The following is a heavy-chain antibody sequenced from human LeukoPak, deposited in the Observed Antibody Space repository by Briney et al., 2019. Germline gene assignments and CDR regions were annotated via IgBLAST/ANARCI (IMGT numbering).Heavy chain of an antibody. V-gene: IGHV3-23*01. J-gene: IGHJ4*02. D-gene: IGHD3-10*01. CDR2: ISSSSSYI. Sequence: GGSLRLSCAASGFTFSSYAMSWVRQAPGKGLEWVSSISSSSSYIYYADSVKGRFTISRDNSKNTLYLQMNSLRAEDTAVYYCAKKFGGSVDYWGQGTLVTVSS. CDR1: GFTFSSYA. CDR3: AKKFGGSVDY.